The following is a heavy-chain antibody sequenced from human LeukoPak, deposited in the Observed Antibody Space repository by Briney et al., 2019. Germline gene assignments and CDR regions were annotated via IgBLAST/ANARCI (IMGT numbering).Heavy chain of an antibody. V-gene: IGHV4-34*01. CDR2: INHSGST. CDR3: ARKPHTNNWFDP. Sequence: PSETLSLTCAVYGGSFSGYYWSWIRQPPGKGLEWIGEINHSGSTNYNPSLKSRVTISVDTSKNQFSLKLSSVTAADTAAYYCARKPHTNNWFDPWGQGTLVTVSS. CDR1: GGSFSGYY. D-gene: IGHD2-2*01. J-gene: IGHJ5*02.